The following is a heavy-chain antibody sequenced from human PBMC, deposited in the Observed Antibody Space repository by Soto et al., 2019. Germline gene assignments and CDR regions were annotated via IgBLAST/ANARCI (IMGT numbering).Heavy chain of an antibody. V-gene: IGHV3-7*03. Sequence: GGSLRLSCAASGFTFSSYWMSWVRQAPWKWLEWVANIKQGGSEKYYVDSVKGRFTISRDNAKNSMYLQMNSMRAEDTAVYYCPYDFWSGYPRDYYYYGMDVWGQGTTVTV. CDR3: PYDFWSGYPRDYYYYGMDV. CDR2: IKQGGSEK. CDR1: GFTFSSYW. D-gene: IGHD3-3*01. J-gene: IGHJ6*02.